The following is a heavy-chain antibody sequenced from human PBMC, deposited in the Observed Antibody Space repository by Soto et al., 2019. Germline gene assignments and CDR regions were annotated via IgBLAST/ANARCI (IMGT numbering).Heavy chain of an antibody. D-gene: IGHD3-9*01. J-gene: IGHJ4*02. CDR3: AKGPILTGYSIRGAY. CDR2: ISGSGGST. CDR1: GFTFSSYA. Sequence: PGGSLRLSCAASGFTFSSYAMSWVRQAPGKGLEWVSAISGSGGSTYYADSVKGRFTISRDNSKNTLYLQMNSLRAEDTAVYYCAKGPILTGYSIRGAYWGQGTLVTVSS. V-gene: IGHV3-23*01.